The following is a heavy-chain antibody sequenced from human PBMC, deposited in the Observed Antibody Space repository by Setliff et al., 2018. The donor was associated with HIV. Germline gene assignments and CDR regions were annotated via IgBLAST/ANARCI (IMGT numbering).Heavy chain of an antibody. CDR1: GYSISSGYY. J-gene: IGHJ6*02. CDR3: ARDLRITLFGGDVYYYYGMDV. V-gene: IGHV4-38-2*02. Sequence: PSETLSLTCTVSGYSISSGYYWGWIRQPPGKGLEWIGSIYHSGSTYYNPSLKSRVTISVDTPKNQFSLKLSSVTAADTAVYYCARDLRITLFGGDVYYYYGMDVWGQGTTVTVSS. CDR2: IYHSGST. D-gene: IGHD3-3*01.